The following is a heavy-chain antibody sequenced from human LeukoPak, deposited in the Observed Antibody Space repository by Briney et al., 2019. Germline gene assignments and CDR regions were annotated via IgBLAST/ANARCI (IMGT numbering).Heavy chain of an antibody. CDR2: FDPEDGET. CDR3: ATDLGRYCSGGSCNAFDI. D-gene: IGHD2-15*01. CDR1: GYTLTELS. J-gene: IGHJ3*02. Sequence: ASVKVSCKVSGYTLTELSMHWVRQAPGKGLEWMGGFDPEDGETIYAQKFQGRVTMTEDTSTDTAYMELSSLRSEDTAVYYCATDLGRYCSGGSCNAFDIWGQGTMSPSLQ. V-gene: IGHV1-24*01.